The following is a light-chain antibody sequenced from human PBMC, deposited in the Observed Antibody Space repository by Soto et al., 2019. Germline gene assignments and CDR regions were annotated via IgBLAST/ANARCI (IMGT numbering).Light chain of an antibody. CDR2: KAS. Sequence: DIQMTQSPSTLSAFVGDRVTITCRASQSVGTWLAWYQQKPGKAPKFLIYKASILESGVPSRFSGSGSGTEFTLTISSLQHDDFATYYCQQYDTYSTTFGKGTKVEI. V-gene: IGKV1-5*03. J-gene: IGKJ1*01. CDR3: QQYDTYSTT. CDR1: QSVGTW.